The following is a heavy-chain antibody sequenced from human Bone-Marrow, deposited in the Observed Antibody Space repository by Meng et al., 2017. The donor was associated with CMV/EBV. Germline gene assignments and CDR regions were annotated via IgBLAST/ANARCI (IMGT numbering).Heavy chain of an antibody. J-gene: IGHJ6*02. CDR2: INPNSGGT. CDR3: ARMYSSGWYSFYYYYGMAV. D-gene: IGHD6-19*01. V-gene: IGHV1-2*02. CDR1: GYTFTGYY. Sequence: ASVKVSCKASGYTFTGYYMHWVRQAPGQGLEWMGWINPNSGGTNYAQKFQGRVTMTGDTSISTAYMELSRLRSDDTAVYYCARMYSSGWYSFYYYYGMAVWGQGHTVNVSS.